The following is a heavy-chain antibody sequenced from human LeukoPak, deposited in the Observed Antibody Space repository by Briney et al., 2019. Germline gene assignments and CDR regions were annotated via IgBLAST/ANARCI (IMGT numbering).Heavy chain of an antibody. CDR3: ARRDGYNYYYFDY. V-gene: IGHV3-23*01. Sequence: GGSLRLSCAASGFTFNNYAMTWVRQAPGKGLEWVSVIGGSTGNTYYADSVKGRFTISRDNSKNTLYLQMSSLRSEDTAVYYCARRDGYNYYYFDYWGQGTLVTVSS. CDR2: IGGSTGNT. J-gene: IGHJ4*02. CDR1: GFTFNNYA. D-gene: IGHD5-24*01.